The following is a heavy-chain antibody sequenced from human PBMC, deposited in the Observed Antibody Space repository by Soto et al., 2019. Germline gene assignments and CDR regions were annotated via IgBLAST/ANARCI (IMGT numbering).Heavy chain of an antibody. Sequence: SETLSLTCTVSGGSISSYYWSWIRQPPGKGLEWIGYIYYSGSTNYNPSLKSRVTISVDTSKNQFSLKLSSVTAADTAVYYCARVRCSGGSCYSGGRPYYYMDVWGKGTTVTVSS. CDR3: ARVRCSGGSCYSGGRPYYYMDV. J-gene: IGHJ6*03. D-gene: IGHD2-15*01. V-gene: IGHV4-59*08. CDR1: GGSISSYY. CDR2: IYYSGST.